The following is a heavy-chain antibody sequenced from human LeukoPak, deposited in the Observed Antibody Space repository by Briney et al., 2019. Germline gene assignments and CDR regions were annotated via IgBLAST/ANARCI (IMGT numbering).Heavy chain of an antibody. V-gene: IGHV3-21*01. J-gene: IGHJ6*04. D-gene: IGHD1-14*01. CDR3: ARDEPYGMDV. Sequence: GGSLRLSCAASGFTFSSYSMNWVRQAPGKGLEWVSSISSSSSYIYYADSVKGRFTISRGNAKNPLYLQMNSLRAEDTAVYYCARDEPYGMDVWGKGTTVTVSS. CDR1: GFTFSSYS. CDR2: ISSSSSYI.